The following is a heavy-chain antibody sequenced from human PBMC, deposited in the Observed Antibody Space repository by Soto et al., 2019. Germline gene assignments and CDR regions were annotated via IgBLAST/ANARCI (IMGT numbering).Heavy chain of an antibody. J-gene: IGHJ4*02. Sequence: QVQLQESGPGLVKPSQTLSLTCTVSGGSISSGGYNWSWIRQHPGKGLEWIGYIYYSGSTYYNPSLKSRVTISVDTAKNQFSLKLSSVTAADTAVYYCARVGEVYGDYNYCGQGTLVTVSS. CDR1: GGSISSGGYN. D-gene: IGHD4-17*01. V-gene: IGHV4-31*03. CDR3: ARVGEVYGDYNY. CDR2: IYYSGST.